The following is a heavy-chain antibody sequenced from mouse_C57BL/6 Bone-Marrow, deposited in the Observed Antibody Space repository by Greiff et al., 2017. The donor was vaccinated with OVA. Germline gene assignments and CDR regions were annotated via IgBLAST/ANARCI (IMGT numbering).Heavy chain of an antibody. CDR3: APGPRGYFDV. CDR1: GYTFTSYW. D-gene: IGHD3-1*01. J-gene: IGHJ1*03. CDR2: IDPSDSYT. V-gene: IGHV1-59*01. Sequence: VQLQQPGAELVRPGTSVKLSCKASGYTFTSYWMHWVKQRPGQGLEWIGVIDPSDSYTNYNQKFKGKATLTVDTSSSTAYMQLSSRTAEDSAVYYCAPGPRGYFDVWGTGTTVTVSS.